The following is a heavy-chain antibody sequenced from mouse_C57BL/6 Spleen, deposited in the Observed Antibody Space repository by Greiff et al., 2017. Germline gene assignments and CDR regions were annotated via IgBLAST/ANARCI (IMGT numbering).Heavy chain of an antibody. D-gene: IGHD2-1*01. CDR2: FDPENGDT. J-gene: IGHJ3*01. CDR1: GFNIKDDY. CDR3: TKDYGNSAWFAY. Sequence: EVKLQESGAELVRPGASVKLSCTASGFNIKDDYMHWVKQRPEQGLEWIGWFDPENGDTEYASKFQGKATITADTSSNTAYLQLSSLTSEDTAVYYCTKDYGNSAWFAYWGQGTLVTVSA. V-gene: IGHV14-4*01.